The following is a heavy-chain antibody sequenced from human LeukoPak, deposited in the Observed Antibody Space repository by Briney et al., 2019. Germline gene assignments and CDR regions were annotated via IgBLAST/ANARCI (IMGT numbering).Heavy chain of an antibody. D-gene: IGHD1-26*01. Sequence: PGGSLRLSCAASGFTFSGDWMSWVRQAPGKGLEWVANIRKDGSEKYYVDSVKGRFTISRDNAKNSLYLQMNSLRAEDTAVYYCAREGGPVQHWGQGTLVTVSS. V-gene: IGHV3-7*01. J-gene: IGHJ1*01. CDR1: GFTFSGDW. CDR2: IRKDGSEK. CDR3: AREGGPVQH.